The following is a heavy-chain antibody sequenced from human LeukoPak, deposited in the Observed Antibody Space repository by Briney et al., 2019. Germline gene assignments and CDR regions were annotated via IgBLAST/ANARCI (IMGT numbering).Heavy chain of an antibody. J-gene: IGHJ6*02. D-gene: IGHD4-17*01. CDR2: IIPILGIA. Sequence: SVKVSCKASGGTFSSYAISWVRQAPGQGLEWMGRIIPILGIANYAQKFQGRVTTTADKSTSTAYMELSSLRSEDTAVYYCARADYGDYYYYGMDVWGQGTTVTVSS. CDR1: GGTFSSYA. V-gene: IGHV1-69*04. CDR3: ARADYGDYYYYGMDV.